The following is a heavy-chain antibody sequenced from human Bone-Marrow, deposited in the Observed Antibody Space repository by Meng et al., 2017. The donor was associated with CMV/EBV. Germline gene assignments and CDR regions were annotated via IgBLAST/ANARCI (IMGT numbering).Heavy chain of an antibody. CDR1: GFTFSSYG. V-gene: IGHV3-30*19. J-gene: IGHJ4*02. CDR3: ARLDPGTIDY. Sequence: GESLKISCAASGFTFSSYGMHWVRQAPGKGLEWVAVISYDGSNKYYADSVKGRFTISRDNSKNTLYLQMNSLRAEDTAVYYCARLDPGTIDYWGQGTLVTVSS. D-gene: IGHD1-1*01. CDR2: ISYDGSNK.